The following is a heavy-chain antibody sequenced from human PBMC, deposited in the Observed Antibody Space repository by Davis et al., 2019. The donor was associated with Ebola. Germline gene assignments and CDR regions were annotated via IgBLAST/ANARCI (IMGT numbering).Heavy chain of an antibody. J-gene: IGHJ6*02. CDR2: IKQDGSEK. D-gene: IGHD2-21*01. CDR3: ARPNSYQSYGMDV. Sequence: GGSLRLSCAASGFTFSSYWMSWVRQAPGKGLEWVANIKQDGSEKYYVDSVKGRFTISRDNAKNSLYLQMNSLRAEDTAVYYCARPNSYQSYGMDVWGQGTTVTVSS. V-gene: IGHV3-7*01. CDR1: GFTFSSYW.